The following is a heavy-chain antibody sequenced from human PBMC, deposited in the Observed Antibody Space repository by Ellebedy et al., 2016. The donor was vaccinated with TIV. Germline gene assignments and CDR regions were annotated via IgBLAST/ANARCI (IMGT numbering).Heavy chain of an antibody. J-gene: IGHJ4*02. V-gene: IGHV3-33*01. CDR1: GFTFGRYG. CDR2: IWFDGSKE. CDR3: ARPSYQLLSYYFNS. Sequence: GESLKISCAASGFTFGRYGMHWVRQAPGKGLEWAEVIWFDGSKEFYADSVKGRFTISRDDSKNEVFLQMSSLRAEDTAVYYCARPSYQLLSYYFNSWGQGTLVTVSS. D-gene: IGHD2-2*01.